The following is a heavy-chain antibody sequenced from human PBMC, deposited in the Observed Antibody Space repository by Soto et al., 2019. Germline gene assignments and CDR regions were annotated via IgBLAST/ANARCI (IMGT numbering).Heavy chain of an antibody. Sequence: GGSLRLSCAASGFTFSGYAMSWVRQAPGEGLEWVSGISGSGVGTYYADSVKGRFTISRDNSKNTLYLQMNSRRAEDTAVYYCAKALMTTVTTFDYWGQGTLVTVSS. CDR3: AKALMTTVTTFDY. CDR2: ISGSGVGT. J-gene: IGHJ4*02. D-gene: IGHD4-17*01. CDR1: GFTFSGYA. V-gene: IGHV3-23*01.